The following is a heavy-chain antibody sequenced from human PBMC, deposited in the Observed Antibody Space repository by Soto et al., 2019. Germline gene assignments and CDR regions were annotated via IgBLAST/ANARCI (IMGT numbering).Heavy chain of an antibody. Sequence: GESLKISCKGSGYSFTSYWISWVRQMPGKGLEWMGRIDPSDSYTNYSPSFQGHVTISADKSISTAYLLWRSLKASDTAMYYCTKTSMQSRGYSYGDGVRDVWGQGTTVIVSS. CDR2: IDPSDSYT. J-gene: IGHJ6*02. CDR3: TKTSMQSRGYSYGDGVRDV. D-gene: IGHD5-18*01. V-gene: IGHV5-10-1*01. CDR1: GYSFTSYW.